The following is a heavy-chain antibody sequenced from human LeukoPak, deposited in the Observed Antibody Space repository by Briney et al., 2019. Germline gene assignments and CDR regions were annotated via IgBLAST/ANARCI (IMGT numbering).Heavy chain of an antibody. V-gene: IGHV3-21*01. Sequence: GGSLRLSCAASGFTFSNYGMNWVRQTPRKGLEWVSCISGSGSYIYYADSVKGRFTISRDNAKNSLYLQMNSLRAEDTAVYYCAGLSDIVATTPFDYWGQGTLVTVSS. D-gene: IGHD5-12*01. J-gene: IGHJ4*02. CDR1: GFTFSNYG. CDR3: AGLSDIVATTPFDY. CDR2: ISGSGSYI.